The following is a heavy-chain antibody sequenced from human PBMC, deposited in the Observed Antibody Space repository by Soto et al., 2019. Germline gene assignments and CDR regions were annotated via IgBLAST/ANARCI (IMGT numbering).Heavy chain of an antibody. CDR3: GQWSPRVPTGSFDP. CDR1: GFTFSDYS. CDR2: LSSSGRTT. J-gene: IGHJ5*02. D-gene: IGHD2-8*01. V-gene: IGHV3-23*01. Sequence: EVQLLEYGGGSLQAGGSLRLSCAASGFTFSDYSMVWVRQSPGKGLEWASALSSSGRTTYYADSVKRRFTIPRENSKNTHYLQMNTLRAVDTAVYFCGQWSPRVPTGSFDPWGQGTRVTVSS.